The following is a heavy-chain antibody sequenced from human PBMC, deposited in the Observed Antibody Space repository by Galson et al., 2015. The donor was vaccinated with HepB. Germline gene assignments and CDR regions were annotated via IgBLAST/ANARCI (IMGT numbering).Heavy chain of an antibody. D-gene: IGHD2-8*02. CDR1: GFTFSNYR. CDR3: ARAKSSSETGGYPVFDY. Sequence: SLRLSCAASGFTFSNYRMSWVRQAPGKGLEWVSYISTTGTTVHYADSVNGRTTSSRDNAENSLYLQMDSLRAEDTAFYYCARAKSSSETGGYPVFDYWGQGTLVTVSS. V-gene: IGHV3-48*03. J-gene: IGHJ4*02. CDR2: ISTTGTTV.